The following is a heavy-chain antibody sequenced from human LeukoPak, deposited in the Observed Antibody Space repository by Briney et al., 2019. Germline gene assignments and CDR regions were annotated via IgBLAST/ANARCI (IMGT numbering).Heavy chain of an antibody. J-gene: IGHJ4*02. Sequence: GGSLRLSCAASAFTVSSYWMSWVRQAPGKGLEWVANVNQDGRQKNYVDSVRGRFTISRDNVKNSLYLQMNSLRAEDTAVYYCARDPDLRRGFDGEGYWGQGTLVTVSS. CDR3: ARDPDLRRGFDGEGY. CDR1: AFTVSSYW. D-gene: IGHD3-10*01. CDR2: VNQDGRQK. V-gene: IGHV3-7*05.